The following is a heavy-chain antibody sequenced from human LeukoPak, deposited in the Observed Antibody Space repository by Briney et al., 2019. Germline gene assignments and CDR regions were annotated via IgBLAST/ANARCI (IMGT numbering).Heavy chain of an antibody. D-gene: IGHD6-13*01. CDR3: ARRSSWYTGFDY. CDR2: IYYSGST. V-gene: IGHV4-59*01. Sequence: PSETLSLTCTVSGGSISSYYWSWIRQPPGKGLEWIGYIYYSGSTNYNPSLKSRVTISVDTSKNQFSLKLSSVTAADTAVYYCARRSSWYTGFDYWGQGTLVTVSS. CDR1: GGSISSYY. J-gene: IGHJ4*02.